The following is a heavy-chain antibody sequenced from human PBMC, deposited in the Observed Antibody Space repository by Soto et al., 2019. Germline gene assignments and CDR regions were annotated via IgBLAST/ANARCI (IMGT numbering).Heavy chain of an antibody. CDR2: IYWNDDK. D-gene: IGHD3-3*01. V-gene: IGHV2-5*01. J-gene: IGHJ5*02. Sequence: QITVKESGPTLVKPTQTLTLTCTFSVFSLSTSGVGGGWISQPPGKDLEWLALIYWNDDKRYSPSLKSRLTITKYHSKHKVVLTMTNKDPVDTAPYYCAHRPLGRITIFGLAKVWFDPLGQGTLVTVS. CDR1: VFSLSTSGVG. CDR3: AHRPLGRITIFGLAKVWFDP.